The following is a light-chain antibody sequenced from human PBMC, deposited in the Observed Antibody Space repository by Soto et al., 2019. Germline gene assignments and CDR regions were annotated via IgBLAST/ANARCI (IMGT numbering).Light chain of an antibody. Sequence: EIVLTQSPGTLSLSPGERATLSCRASQNIRSNYVAWYQQKPGQAPRLLIFGSSSTATGIPARFSGSGSGTDFTLTISSLEPEDFAVYYCQQHSNWPLTVGGGTKVDIK. CDR1: QNIRSN. V-gene: IGKV3-11*01. CDR3: QQHSNWPLT. J-gene: IGKJ4*01. CDR2: GSS.